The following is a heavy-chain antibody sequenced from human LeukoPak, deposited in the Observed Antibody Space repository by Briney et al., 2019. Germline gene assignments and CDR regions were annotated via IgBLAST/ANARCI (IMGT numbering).Heavy chain of an antibody. Sequence: GRSLRLACAASGFTFSTYAMTWVRQAPGKRLWWGSGISTSGDRTYYEDSVKGRFTISRDNSKNTLYLQMNSLRAEDTAEYYCARSAVGTSCCTAVDYWGQGTLVTVSS. J-gene: IGHJ4*02. CDR2: ISTSGDRT. V-gene: IGHV3-23*01. D-gene: IGHD4-23*01. CDR1: GFTFSTYA. CDR3: ARSAVGTSCCTAVDY.